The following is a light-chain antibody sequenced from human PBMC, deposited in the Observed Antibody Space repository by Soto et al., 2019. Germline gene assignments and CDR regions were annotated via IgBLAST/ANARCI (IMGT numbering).Light chain of an antibody. J-gene: IGKJ2*01. CDR2: GTS. V-gene: IGKV3-20*01. CDR3: QHYGSSPPMYT. CDR1: QSVSTTY. Sequence: EIVLTQSPGTLSLSPGERATLSCRASQSVSTTYLGWYQQKPGQAPRLLVYGTSRRATGIPDRFSGSGSGTDFTLTISSLEPEDFAVYYCQHYGSSPPMYTFGQGTKLGIK.